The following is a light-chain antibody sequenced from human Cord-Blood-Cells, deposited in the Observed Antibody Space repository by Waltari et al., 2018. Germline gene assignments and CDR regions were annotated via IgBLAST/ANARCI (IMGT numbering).Light chain of an antibody. J-gene: IGLJ1*01. Sequence: SSELTQDPAVSVALGRTVRITCQGDSLRSYYASWYQQKPGQAPVLVIYGKNNRPAGIPDRFSGSSSGNTASLTITGAQVEDEADYYCNSRDSSGNHYVFGTGTKVTVL. CDR1: SLRSYY. V-gene: IGLV3-19*01. CDR3: NSRDSSGNHYV. CDR2: GKN.